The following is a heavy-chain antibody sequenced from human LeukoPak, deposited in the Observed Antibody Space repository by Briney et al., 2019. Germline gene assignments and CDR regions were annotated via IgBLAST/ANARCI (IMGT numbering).Heavy chain of an antibody. D-gene: IGHD3-22*01. CDR1: GGSISSGDYY. V-gene: IGHV4-30-4*01. J-gene: IGHJ4*02. CDR3: AGGTPTYYYDSSTPLDY. CDR2: IYYSGST. Sequence: SETLSLTCTVSGGSISSGDYYWSWIRQPPGKGLEWIGYIYYSGSTYYNPSLKSRVTISVDTSKNQFSLKLSSVTAADTAVYYCAGGTPTYYYDSSTPLDYWGQGTLVTVSS.